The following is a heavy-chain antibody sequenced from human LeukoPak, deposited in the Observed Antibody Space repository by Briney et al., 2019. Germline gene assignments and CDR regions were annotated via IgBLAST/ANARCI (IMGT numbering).Heavy chain of an antibody. V-gene: IGHV3-23*01. CDR1: GFTSSFYA. CDR3: AKCAGNCPRGWFDP. CDR2: ISASGTT. Sequence: GGSLRLSCAASGFTSSFYAFNWVRQAPGKGLEWISRISASGTTDYADSVKGRFTISRDNSKNMLYLQMNSLRAEDTAVYYCAKCAGNCPRGWFDPWGQGTLVTVSS. D-gene: IGHD1-1*01. J-gene: IGHJ5*02.